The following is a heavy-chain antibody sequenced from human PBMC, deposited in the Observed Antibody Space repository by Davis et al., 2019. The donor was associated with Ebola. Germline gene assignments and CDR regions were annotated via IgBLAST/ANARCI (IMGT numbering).Heavy chain of an antibody. J-gene: IGHJ4*02. CDR1: GASISSYY. CDR3: AGQDRGLGY. V-gene: IGHV4-59*01. Sequence: MPSETLSLTCSVPGASISSYYWNWIRQPPGTGLEWIGYMYYSGITDYNPSLRSRVTVSVDTSKNQFSLRLTSVTAADTAVYYCAGQDRGLGYWGQGTLVTVSS. CDR2: MYYSGIT. D-gene: IGHD3-22*01.